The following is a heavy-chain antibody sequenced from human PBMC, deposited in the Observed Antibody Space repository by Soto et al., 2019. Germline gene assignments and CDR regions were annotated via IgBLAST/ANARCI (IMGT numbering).Heavy chain of an antibody. CDR1: GFAFSRFG. J-gene: IGHJ3*02. CDR3: ATLNLYYHSLDI. V-gene: IGHV3-33*07. D-gene: IGHD3-3*01. CDR2: IGNDGREK. Sequence: HPGGSLRLSCAASGFAFSRFGMNWVRQAPGKGLEWVSVIGNDGREKYYADSVKGRFTISRDNSKNTLFLQMNSLRAEDTAVYYCATLNLYYHSLDIWGQGTMVTVSS.